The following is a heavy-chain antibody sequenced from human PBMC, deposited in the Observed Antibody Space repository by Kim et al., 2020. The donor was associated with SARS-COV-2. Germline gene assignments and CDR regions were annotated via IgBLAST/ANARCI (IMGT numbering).Heavy chain of an antibody. CDR3: AKGGAVAGNWFDP. D-gene: IGHD6-19*01. J-gene: IGHJ5*02. V-gene: IGHV3-33*06. Sequence: YPASVESRFTNSRDNSKNTLYLQMTSLRAEDTAVYYCAKGGAVAGNWFDPWGQGALVTVSS.